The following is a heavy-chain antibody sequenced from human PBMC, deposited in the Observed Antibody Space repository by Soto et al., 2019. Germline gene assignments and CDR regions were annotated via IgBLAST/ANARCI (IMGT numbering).Heavy chain of an antibody. Sequence: QVRLMQSGPEVRRPGASVTVSCKASGYTFTHYFIHWVRRAPGQGLEWMGYINPKSGDTHYSQTFRGRVSMMRDTSTATANMGRSSLKSDDTGVYFWVRVPGHKNSGGDFWGPGTGITVSS. CDR2: INPKSGDT. V-gene: IGHV1-2*02. CDR1: GYTFTHYF. D-gene: IGHD3-10*01. CDR3: VRVPGHKNSGGDF. J-gene: IGHJ4*02.